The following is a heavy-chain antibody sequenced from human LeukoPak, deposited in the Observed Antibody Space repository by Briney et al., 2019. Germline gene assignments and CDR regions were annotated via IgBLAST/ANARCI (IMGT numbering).Heavy chain of an antibody. D-gene: IGHD3-10*01. Sequence: SETLSLTCTVSGGSISSYYWSWIRQPPGKGLEWIGYIYYSGRPHYTPSLKSRVTISVDTSKHQFSLKLSSVTAADTAVYYCARRRFTMVRGVIITEGPFDYWGQGTLVTVSS. CDR3: ARRRFTMVRGVIITEGPFDY. CDR1: GGSISSYY. V-gene: IGHV4-59*08. J-gene: IGHJ4*02. CDR2: IYYSGRP.